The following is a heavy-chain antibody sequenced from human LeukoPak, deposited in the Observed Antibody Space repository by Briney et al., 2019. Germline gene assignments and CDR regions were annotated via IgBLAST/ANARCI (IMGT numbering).Heavy chain of an antibody. CDR2: IYYSGST. J-gene: IGHJ6*03. CDR1: GGSISTYY. CDR3: ARARPNQNVEPDYYYYYYMDV. V-gene: IGHV4-59*01. Sequence: SETLSLTCTVSGGSISTYYWSWLRQPPGKGLEWIGYIYYSGSTNYNPSLKSRVTISVDTSKNQFSLKLSSVTAADTAVYYCARARPNQNVEPDYYYYYYMDVWGKGTTVTVSS. D-gene: IGHD1-14*01.